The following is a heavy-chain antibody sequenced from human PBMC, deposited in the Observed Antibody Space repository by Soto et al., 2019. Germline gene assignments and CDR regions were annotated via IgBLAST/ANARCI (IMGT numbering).Heavy chain of an antibody. V-gene: IGHV3-7*03. CDR1: GFSFSAYY. CDR2: IKSDGSEQ. D-gene: IGHD3-10*01. J-gene: IGHJ4*02. Sequence: LRLSCAASGFSFSAYYMTWVRQAPGKGLEWVASIKSDGSEQYYVDSVKGRFTISRDNAKNSLYLQMNSLRAGDTGLYYCSRENWFQDYWGQGTLVTVS. CDR3: SRENWFQDY.